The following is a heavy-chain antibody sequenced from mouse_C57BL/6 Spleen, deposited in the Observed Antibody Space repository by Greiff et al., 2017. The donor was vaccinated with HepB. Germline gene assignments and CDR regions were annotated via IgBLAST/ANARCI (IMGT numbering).Heavy chain of an antibody. J-gene: IGHJ2*01. D-gene: IGHD1-1*01. V-gene: IGHV5-6*02. CDR2: ISSGGSYN. Sequence: EVMLVESGGDLVKPGGSLKLSCAASGFTFSSYGMSWVRQTPDKRLEWVATISSGGSYNYSPDSVKGRFTISRDNAKNTLYLQMSSLKSEDTAMYYCARQDYYGSPYYFDYWGQGTTLTVSS. CDR1: GFTFSSYG. CDR3: ARQDYYGSPYYFDY.